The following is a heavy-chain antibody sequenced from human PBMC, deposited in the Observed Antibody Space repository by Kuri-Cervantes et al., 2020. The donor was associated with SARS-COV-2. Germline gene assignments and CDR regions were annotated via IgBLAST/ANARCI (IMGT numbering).Heavy chain of an antibody. CDR3: ARVHFYDFWSGYNDY. CDR2: INPNSGGT. J-gene: IGHJ4*02. V-gene: IGHV1-2*02. D-gene: IGHD3-3*01. Sequence: TVKLSCKPSGYTFTSYYMHWVRQAPGQGLEWMGWINPNSGGTNYAQKFQGRVTMTRDTSISTAYMELSRLRSDDTAVYYCARVHFYDFWSGYNDYWGQGTLVTVSS. CDR1: GYTFTSYY.